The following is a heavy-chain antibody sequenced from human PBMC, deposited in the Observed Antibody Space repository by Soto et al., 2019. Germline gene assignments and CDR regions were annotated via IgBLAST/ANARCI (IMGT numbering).Heavy chain of an antibody. CDR2: IDYRGTI. CDR1: GGSIATSSYF. Sequence: SETLSLTCTVSGGSIATSSYFWAWIRRPPGKGLEWIGSIDYRGTIYNNPSLKSRVTISVDTSKNHFSLKLDSVTAADTALYYCSRRAPEGFDPWGQGTLVTSPQ. CDR3: SRRAPEGFDP. V-gene: IGHV4-39*02. J-gene: IGHJ5*02.